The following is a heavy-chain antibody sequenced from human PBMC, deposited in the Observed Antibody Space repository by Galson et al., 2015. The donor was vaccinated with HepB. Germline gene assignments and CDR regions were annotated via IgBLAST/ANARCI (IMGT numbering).Heavy chain of an antibody. CDR1: GFTFSSYG. Sequence: SLRLSCAASGFTFSSYGMHWVRQAPGKGLEWVAFIRYDGSNKYYADSVKGRFTISRDNSKNTLYLQMNSLRAEDTAVYYCASGRVKGLGGYGMDVWGQGTTVTVSS. J-gene: IGHJ6*02. CDR2: IRYDGSNK. CDR3: ASGRVKGLGGYGMDV. V-gene: IGHV3-30*02. D-gene: IGHD3-10*01.